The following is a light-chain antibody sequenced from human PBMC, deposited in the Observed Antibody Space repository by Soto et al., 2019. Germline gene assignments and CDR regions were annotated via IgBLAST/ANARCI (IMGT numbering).Light chain of an antibody. CDR1: SSDVGGYNY. V-gene: IGLV2-14*03. CDR3: YSYISSNTYV. Sequence: QSALTQPASVSGSPGQSITISCTGTSSDVGGYNYVSWYQHHPGKVPQLLIYDVSNRPSGVSNRFSGSKSGNTASLTISGLQAEDEADYYCYSYISSNTYVFGTGTQLTVL. CDR2: DVS. J-gene: IGLJ1*01.